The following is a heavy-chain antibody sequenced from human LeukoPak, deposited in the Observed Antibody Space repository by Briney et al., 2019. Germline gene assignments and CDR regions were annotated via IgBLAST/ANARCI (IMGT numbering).Heavy chain of an antibody. CDR2: IYYSGST. D-gene: IGHD4-17*01. Sequence: LRLSCAASGFTFSSYAMSWVRQHPGKGLEWIGYIYYSGSTYYNPSLKSRVTISVDTPKNQFSLKLSSVTAADTAVYYCARGTTVTNRGAFDIWGQGTMVTVSS. V-gene: IGHV4-31*02. CDR1: GFTFSSYA. CDR3: ARGTTVTNRGAFDI. J-gene: IGHJ3*02.